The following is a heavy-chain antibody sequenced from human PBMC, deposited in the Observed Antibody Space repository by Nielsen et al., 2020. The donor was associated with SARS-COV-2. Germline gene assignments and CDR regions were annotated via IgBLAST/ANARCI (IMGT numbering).Heavy chain of an antibody. CDR1: GGSISSGGYY. CDR2: IYYSGST. D-gene: IGHD3-3*01. CDR3: ARKTLGWSGRLRFYYGMDV. V-gene: IGHV4-31*03. Sequence: LRLSCTVSGGSISSGGYYWSWIRQHPGKGLEWIGYIYYSGSTYYNPSLKSRVTISVDTSKNQFSLKLSSVTAADTAVYYCARKTLGWSGRLRFYYGMDVWGQGTTVTVSS. J-gene: IGHJ6*02.